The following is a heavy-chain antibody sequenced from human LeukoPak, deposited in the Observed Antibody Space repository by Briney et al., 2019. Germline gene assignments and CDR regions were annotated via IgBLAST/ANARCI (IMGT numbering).Heavy chain of an antibody. D-gene: IGHD3-10*01. J-gene: IGHJ6*03. V-gene: IGHV1-18*01. CDR2: ITYYQGNT. Sequence: EASVNVSCTPSGYTLSNFGLSWIRRAPGQGLEWVGWITYYQGNTNAAERFRGRLTMTSDTSTNTAYMELRSLRSDDTAVYYCAREGENYYYMDVWGKGTTVTVSS. CDR3: AREGENYYYMDV. CDR1: GYTLSNFG.